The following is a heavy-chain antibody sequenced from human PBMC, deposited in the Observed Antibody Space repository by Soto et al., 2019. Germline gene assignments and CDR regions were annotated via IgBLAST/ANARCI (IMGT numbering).Heavy chain of an antibody. Sequence: PSETLSLTCAGYGGSVSGYYWSWIRQPPGKGLEWIGEINHSGSTNYNPSLKSRVTISVDTSKNQFSLKLSSVTAADTAVYYCARVSVDYGDYQYFDYWGQGTLVTVSS. J-gene: IGHJ4*02. CDR3: ARVSVDYGDYQYFDY. CDR1: GGSVSGYY. V-gene: IGHV4-34*01. D-gene: IGHD4-17*01. CDR2: INHSGST.